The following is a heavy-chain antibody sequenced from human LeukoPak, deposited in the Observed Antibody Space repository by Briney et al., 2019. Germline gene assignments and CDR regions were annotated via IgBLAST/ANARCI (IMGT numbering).Heavy chain of an antibody. J-gene: IGHJ4*02. CDR1: GFIFSSHW. CDR3: ARDYGWSFAN. CDR2: IKYDGSEQ. V-gene: IGHV3-7*03. Sequence: PGGSLRLSCTSSGFIFSSHWMNWVRQAPGKGPEWVANIKYDGSEQYYVDSVKGRFSISRDNTKNLLYLQMNSLRVEDTAVYYCARDYGWSFANWGQGTLDTVSS. D-gene: IGHD3-10*01.